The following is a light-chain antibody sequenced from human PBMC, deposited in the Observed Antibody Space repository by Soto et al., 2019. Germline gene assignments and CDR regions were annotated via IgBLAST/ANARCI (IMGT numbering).Light chain of an antibody. CDR1: QSVSSY. V-gene: IGKV3-11*01. CDR2: DAS. J-gene: IGKJ4*01. CDR3: QHRSNCRRT. Sequence: EIVLTQSPATLSLSPGERATLSCRASQSVSSYLAWFQQKPGQAPRLLIYDASNRATGIPARFSGSGSGTDFTLTISSLEPEDFAVYYCQHRSNCRRTFGGGTKVEIK.